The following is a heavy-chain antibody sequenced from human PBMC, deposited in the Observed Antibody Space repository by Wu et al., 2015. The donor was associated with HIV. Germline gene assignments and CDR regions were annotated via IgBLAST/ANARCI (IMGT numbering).Heavy chain of an antibody. Sequence: LVQSGPEAKRPGASVKVSCKASYILTTYPIAWVRQAPGQRLEWMGWMAPSSGHIQPAQKFQGRIYMSTNNSAHTAYMELRSLTSDDTAIYFCARYVLVPTSTYYY. CDR1: YILTTYP. CDR3: ARYVLVPTSTYYY. CDR2: MAPSSGHI. V-gene: IGHV1-18*01. D-gene: IGHD2-8*01. J-gene: IGHJ6*01.